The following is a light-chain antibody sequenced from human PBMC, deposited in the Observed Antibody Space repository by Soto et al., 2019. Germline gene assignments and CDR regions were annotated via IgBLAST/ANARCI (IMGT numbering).Light chain of an antibody. CDR3: SSYTSATTDV. CDR2: EVS. J-gene: IGLJ1*01. Sequence: QSVLTQPASVSGSPGQSITISCTGTSSDVGAYDYVSWYQHHPGKAPKLMIHEVSDRPSGISNRSSGSKSGNTASLTISGLQAEDEADYYCSSYTSATTDVFGTGTKVTVL. CDR1: SSDVGAYDY. V-gene: IGLV2-14*01.